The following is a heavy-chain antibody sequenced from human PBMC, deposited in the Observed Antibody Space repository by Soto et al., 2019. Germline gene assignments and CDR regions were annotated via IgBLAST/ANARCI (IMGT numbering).Heavy chain of an antibody. CDR1: GFSFSIYA. J-gene: IGHJ6*02. Sequence: PGGSLRLSCAASGFSFSIYAMSWVRQAPGKGLEWVSGISGSGENTYYADSVKGRFTISRDNSKNTLYLQMNSLRAEDTAVYYCASASAGLYYYYGMDVWGQGTTVTVSS. V-gene: IGHV3-23*01. CDR2: ISGSGENT. D-gene: IGHD6-13*01. CDR3: ASASAGLYYYYGMDV.